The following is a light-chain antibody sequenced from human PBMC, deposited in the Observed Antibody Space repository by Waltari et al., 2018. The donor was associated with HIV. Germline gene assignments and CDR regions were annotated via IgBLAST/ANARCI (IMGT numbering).Light chain of an antibody. CDR3: SSYTSSRTLV. CDR1: SSDVGGYDY. Sequence: QSALTKPASVSGSPGQSITISCTGTSSDVGGYDYVTWYQQHPDKAPKLVIFEVNKRPSGVSNRFSGSKSGNTASLTFSGLQAEDEADYYCSSYTSSRTLVFGGGTKLTVL. V-gene: IGLV2-14*01. CDR2: EVN. J-gene: IGLJ3*02.